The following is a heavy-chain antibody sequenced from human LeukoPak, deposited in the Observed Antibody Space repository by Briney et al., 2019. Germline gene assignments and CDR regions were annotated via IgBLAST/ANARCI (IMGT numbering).Heavy chain of an antibody. CDR1: GFTFSSYT. CDR2: ININGGRT. Sequence: TGGSLRLSCSVSGFTFSSYTMHWVRQAPGKGLEYVSSININGGRTYYADSVKGRFTISRHNSKNMLYLQMSSLRAEDTAVYYCVKDKWIDHWGQGTLVTVSS. V-gene: IGHV3-64D*09. J-gene: IGHJ4*02. CDR3: VKDKWIDH. D-gene: IGHD2-8*01.